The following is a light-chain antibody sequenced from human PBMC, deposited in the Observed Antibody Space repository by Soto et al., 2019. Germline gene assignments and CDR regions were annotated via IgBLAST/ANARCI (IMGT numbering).Light chain of an antibody. CDR3: AAWDDSLNGVV. CDR1: SSNIGSNT. Sequence: QSVLTQPPSASGTPGQRVTISCSGSSSNIGSNTVNWYQQLPGTAPKLLIYSNNQRPSGVPDRFSGSKSGTSAYLAISGLQSDDEADYYCAAWDDSLNGVVFGGGTKLTVL. J-gene: IGLJ2*01. V-gene: IGLV1-44*01. CDR2: SNN.